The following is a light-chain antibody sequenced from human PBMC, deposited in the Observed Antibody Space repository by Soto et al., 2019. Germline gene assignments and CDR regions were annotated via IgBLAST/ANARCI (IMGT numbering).Light chain of an antibody. J-gene: IGKJ1*01. CDR2: KAS. CDR1: QTISSW. V-gene: IGKV1-5*03. CDR3: QHYNSYSEA. Sequence: DIQITQSPSTLSGSVGDRVTITCRASQTISSWLAWYQQKPGKAPKLLIYKASTLKSGVPSRFSGSGSGTEFTLTFSSLQPDDCATYDGQHYNSYSEAFGQGTKGDIK.